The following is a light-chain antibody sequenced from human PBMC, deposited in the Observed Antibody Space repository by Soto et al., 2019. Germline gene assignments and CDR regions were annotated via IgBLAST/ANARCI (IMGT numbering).Light chain of an antibody. J-gene: IGKJ3*01. V-gene: IGKV1-5*01. Sequence: DIQMTQSPSTLSASVGDRVTVTCRASQSISSWLAWYQQKPGKAPKLLIYDASSLESGVPSRFSGSGSGTESTLTISSLQPGDFATYYCQQYHSYSPFTFGPGTKVDIK. CDR2: DAS. CDR1: QSISSW. CDR3: QQYHSYSPFT.